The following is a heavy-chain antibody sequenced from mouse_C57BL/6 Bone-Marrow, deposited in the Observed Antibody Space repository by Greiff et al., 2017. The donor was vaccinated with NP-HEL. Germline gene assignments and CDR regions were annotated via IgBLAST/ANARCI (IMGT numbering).Heavy chain of an antibody. CDR1: GYAFSSYW. CDR2: IYPGDGDT. D-gene: IGHD2-3*01. V-gene: IGHV1-80*01. J-gene: IGHJ1*03. CDR3: ARFYDGYYVWYFDV. Sequence: VQLQQSGASVKISCKASGYAFSSYWMNWVKQRPGKGLEWIGQIYPGDGDTNYNGKFKGKATLTADKSSSTAYMQLSSLTSEDSAVYFCARFYDGYYVWYFDVWGTGTTVTVSS.